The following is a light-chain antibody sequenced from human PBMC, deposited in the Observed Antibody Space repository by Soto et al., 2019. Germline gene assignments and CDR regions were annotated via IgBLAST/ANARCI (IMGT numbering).Light chain of an antibody. CDR3: SSYTSSSTVV. V-gene: IGLV2-14*01. Sequence: ALTQPASVSGSPGQSITISCTGTSSDVGGYNYVSWYQQHPGKAPKLMIYDVSNRPSELSNRFSGSKSGNTASLTISGLQAEDEADYYCSSYTSSSTVVFGGGTKLTVL. J-gene: IGLJ2*01. CDR1: SSDVGGYNY. CDR2: DVS.